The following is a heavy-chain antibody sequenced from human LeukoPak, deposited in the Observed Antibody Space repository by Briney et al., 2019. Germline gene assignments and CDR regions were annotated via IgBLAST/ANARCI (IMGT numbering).Heavy chain of an antibody. CDR2: YASGTT. Sequence: SETLSLTCSVSGALLTIYYWNWIRHPPGKGVEGIGRYASGTTTHNPSLKSQFTMSIDTSKNQVSRKLTSVTAADTAVYYCTTGDHSLDNWGQGTLVTVTP. V-gene: IGHV4-4*07. J-gene: IGHJ4*02. CDR1: GALLTIYY. D-gene: IGHD7-27*01. CDR3: TTGDHSLDN.